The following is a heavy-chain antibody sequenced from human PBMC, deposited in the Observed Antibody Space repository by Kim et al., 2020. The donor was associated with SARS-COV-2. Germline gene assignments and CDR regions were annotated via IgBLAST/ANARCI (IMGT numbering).Heavy chain of an antibody. V-gene: IGHV3-74*01. Sequence: GGSLRLSCAASGFTFSSYWMHWVRQAPGKGLVWVSRINSDGSSTSYADSVKGRFTIPRDNAKNTLYLQMNSLRAEDTAVYYCARDFESRVAQDYWGQGTLVTVSS. CDR1: GFTFSSYW. CDR3: ARDFESRVAQDY. J-gene: IGHJ4*02. CDR2: INSDGSST. D-gene: IGHD2-15*01.